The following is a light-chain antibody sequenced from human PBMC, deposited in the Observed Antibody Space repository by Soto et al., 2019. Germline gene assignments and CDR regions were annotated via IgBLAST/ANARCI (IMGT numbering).Light chain of an antibody. Sequence: QSALTQPASVSGSPGQSITISCTGTSSDVGGYNYVSWYQQHPGKAPKLMIYDVSNRPSGVSNRFSGSKSGNTAALTISGLQAEDWADYYCSSYTSSSTLEVFGGGTKVTVL. CDR1: SSDVGGYNY. V-gene: IGLV2-14*01. J-gene: IGLJ2*01. CDR2: DVS. CDR3: SSYTSSSTLEV.